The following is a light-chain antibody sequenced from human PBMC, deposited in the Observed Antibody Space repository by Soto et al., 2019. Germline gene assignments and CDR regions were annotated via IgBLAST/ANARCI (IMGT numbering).Light chain of an antibody. V-gene: IGLV1-40*01. CDR1: SSNIGAGYD. CDR2: GNS. CDR3: QSYDSSLSAVV. Sequence: QPVLTQPPSVSGAPGQRVTISCTGSSSNIGAGYDVYWYQQLPGTAPKLLIYGNSNRPSGVPDRFSGSKSGTSASLAITGLQAEDDADYYCQSYDSSLSAVVFGGGTKLTVL. J-gene: IGLJ2*01.